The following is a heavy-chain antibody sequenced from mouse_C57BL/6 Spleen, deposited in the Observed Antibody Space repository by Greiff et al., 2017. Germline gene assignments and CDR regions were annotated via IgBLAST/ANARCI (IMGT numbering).Heavy chain of an antibody. D-gene: IGHD1-1*01. Sequence: QVHVKQSGPGLVQPSQSLSITCTVSGFSLTSYGVHWVRQSPGKGLEWLGVIWSGGSTDYNAAFISRLSISKDNSKSQVFFKMNSLQADDTAIYYCARGGYGSSYAMDYWGQGTSVTVSS. J-gene: IGHJ4*01. CDR1: GFSLTSYG. V-gene: IGHV2-2*01. CDR2: IWSGGST. CDR3: ARGGYGSSYAMDY.